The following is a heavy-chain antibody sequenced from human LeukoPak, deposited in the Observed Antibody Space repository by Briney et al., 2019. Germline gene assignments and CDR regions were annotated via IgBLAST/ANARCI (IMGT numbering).Heavy chain of an antibody. Sequence: PGGSLRLSCAASGFTFSSYAMHWVRQAPGKGLEWVAVISYDGSNKYYADSVKGRFTISRDNSKSTLYLQMNSLRAEDTAVYYCARGESLVGTMDPGWFDPWGQGTLVTVSS. V-gene: IGHV3-30-3*01. J-gene: IGHJ5*02. CDR2: ISYDGSNK. D-gene: IGHD3-10*01. CDR1: GFTFSSYA. CDR3: ARGESLVGTMDPGWFDP.